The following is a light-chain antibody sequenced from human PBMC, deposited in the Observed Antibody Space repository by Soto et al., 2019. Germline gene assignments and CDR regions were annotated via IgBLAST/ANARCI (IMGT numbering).Light chain of an antibody. Sequence: DIQMTQSPSSLSASVGDRVTITCRASQSVSRYLNWYQQKPGKAPKLLIYAASSLQSGVPSRFSGTRSGTDFTLTITSLQPEDFATYYLQQSYSTPPVTFGPGTKVDI. CDR3: QQSYSTPPVT. J-gene: IGKJ3*01. CDR1: QSVSRY. CDR2: AAS. V-gene: IGKV1-39*01.